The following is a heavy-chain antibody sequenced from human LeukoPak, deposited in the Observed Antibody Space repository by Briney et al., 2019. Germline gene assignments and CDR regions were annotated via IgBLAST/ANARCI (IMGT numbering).Heavy chain of an antibody. CDR2: VSGSGGST. D-gene: IGHD6-13*01. V-gene: IGHV3-23*01. Sequence: PGGSLRLSCAASGFTFSSYAMTWVRQAPGKGLEWVSHVSGSGGSTYYADSVKGRFTISRDNSKNTLYLQMNSLRAEDTAVYYCAKDSNSWRHFDYWSQGTLVTVSS. J-gene: IGHJ4*02. CDR1: GFTFSSYA. CDR3: AKDSNSWRHFDY.